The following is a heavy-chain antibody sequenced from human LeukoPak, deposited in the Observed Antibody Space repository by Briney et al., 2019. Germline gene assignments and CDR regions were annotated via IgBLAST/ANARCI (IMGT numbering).Heavy chain of an antibody. CDR3: ARTNVGALDY. Sequence: PSETLSLTCTVSDGSISSSRYYWSWIRQPPGKGLEWIGYIYYSGSTNYNPSLKSRVTISVDTSKNQFSLKLSSVTAADTAVYYCARTNVGALDYWGQGTLVTVPS. V-gene: IGHV4-61*01. J-gene: IGHJ4*02. CDR1: DGSISSSRYY. D-gene: IGHD1-26*01. CDR2: IYYSGST.